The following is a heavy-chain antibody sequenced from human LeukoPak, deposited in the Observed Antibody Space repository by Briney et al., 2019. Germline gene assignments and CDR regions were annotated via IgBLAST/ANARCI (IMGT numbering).Heavy chain of an antibody. V-gene: IGHV3-7*01. J-gene: IGHJ4*02. Sequence: GGSLRLSCAASGFTCSGHSMTWVRKAPGQGLEWVDNINLDGSERFYVDFVKGRFTISRDNADNSMYLQMNSLRAEDTAVYYCGRVVAGAIDYWGQGTLVTVSS. CDR2: INLDGSER. CDR3: GRVVAGAIDY. CDR1: GFTCSGHS. D-gene: IGHD2-15*01.